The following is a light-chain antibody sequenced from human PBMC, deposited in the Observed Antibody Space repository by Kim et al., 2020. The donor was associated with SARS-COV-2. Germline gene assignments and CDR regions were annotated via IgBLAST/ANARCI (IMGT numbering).Light chain of an antibody. J-gene: IGKJ5*01. Sequence: SLGKRATLSCRASQSIRSNLAWYQQKPGQAPRLLMYDASNRATGIPDRFSGSGSGTEFTLTISSLQSEDFAVYYCQQYNDWPPLTFGQGTRLEIK. CDR3: QQYNDWPPLT. CDR2: DAS. CDR1: QSIRSN. V-gene: IGKV3-15*01.